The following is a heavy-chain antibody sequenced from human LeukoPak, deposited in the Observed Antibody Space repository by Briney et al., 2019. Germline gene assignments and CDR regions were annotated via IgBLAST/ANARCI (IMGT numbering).Heavy chain of an antibody. J-gene: IGHJ4*02. D-gene: IGHD6-13*01. V-gene: IGHV4-59*01. Sequence: SETLSLTCTVSGGSISNYYWNWIRQPPGKGLEWIGYIYYTGSTNYNPSLKSRVTMSVDTSKNQFSLNLKSVTPEDTAVYYCARNLIPEQLVLNFWGQGTLVTVSS. CDR1: GGSISNYY. CDR3: ARNLIPEQLVLNF. CDR2: IYYTGST.